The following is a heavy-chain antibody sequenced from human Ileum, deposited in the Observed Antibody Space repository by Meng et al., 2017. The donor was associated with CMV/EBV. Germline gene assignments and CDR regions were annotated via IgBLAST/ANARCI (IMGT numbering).Heavy chain of an antibody. D-gene: IGHD2-2*01. Sequence: GSLRLSCTVSGGSVSSGNYYWSWIRQPPGKGLEWIGYIYYSGSTNYNPSLKSRVTTSVDTSKNKFSLKLSSVTAADTAVYYCARGYCSTTSCYPLSFDPWGQGTLVTVSS. CDR1: GGSVSSGNYY. CDR3: ARGYCSTTSCYPLSFDP. CDR2: IYYSGST. V-gene: IGHV4-61*01. J-gene: IGHJ5*02.